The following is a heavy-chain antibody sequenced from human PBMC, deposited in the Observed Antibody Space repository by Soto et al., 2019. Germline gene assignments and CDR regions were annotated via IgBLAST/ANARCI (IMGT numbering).Heavy chain of an antibody. D-gene: IGHD3-3*01. CDR3: AKDGYDFWSGPVGGMDV. CDR2: ISGSGGST. CDR1: GFTFSSYA. V-gene: IGHV3-23*01. J-gene: IGHJ6*02. Sequence: PVGSLRLSCAASGFTFSSYAMSWVRQAPGKGLEWVSAISGSGGSTYYADSVKGRFTISRDNSKNTLYLQMNSLRAEDTAVYYCAKDGYDFWSGPVGGMDVWGQGTTVTVSS.